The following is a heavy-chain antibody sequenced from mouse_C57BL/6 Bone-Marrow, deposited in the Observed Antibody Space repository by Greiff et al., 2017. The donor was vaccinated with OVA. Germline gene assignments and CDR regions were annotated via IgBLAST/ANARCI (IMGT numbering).Heavy chain of an antibody. J-gene: IGHJ2*01. Sequence: QVQLQQPGAELVKPGASVKLSCKASGYTFTSYWMQWVKQRPGQGLEWIGEIDPSDSYTNYNQKFKGKATLTVDTSSSTAYMQLSSRTSEDSAVYYCARDYYGTPYYFDYWGQGTTLTVSS. V-gene: IGHV1-50*01. D-gene: IGHD1-1*01. CDR3: ARDYYGTPYYFDY. CDR1: GYTFTSYW. CDR2: IDPSDSYT.